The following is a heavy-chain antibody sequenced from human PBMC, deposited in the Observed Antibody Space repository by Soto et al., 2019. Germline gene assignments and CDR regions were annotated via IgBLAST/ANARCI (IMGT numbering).Heavy chain of an antibody. CDR2: INSDGSSA. J-gene: IGHJ4*02. CDR1: GFTLSYYW. D-gene: IGHD3-22*01. V-gene: IGHV3-74*01. Sequence: EVQLVESGGGLVQPGGSLRLSCAASGFTLSYYWMHWVRQAPGKGLVWVSRINSDGSSATYADSVKGRFTISRDNAKNTPYLQMNSLRVEDTAVYYCTRDPGTGYYDSSGYYYDWGQGTLVTVSS. CDR3: TRDPGTGYYDSSGYYYD.